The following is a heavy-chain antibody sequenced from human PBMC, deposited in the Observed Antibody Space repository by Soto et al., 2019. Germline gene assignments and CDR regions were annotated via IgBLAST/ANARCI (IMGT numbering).Heavy chain of an antibody. J-gene: IGHJ4*02. CDR2: ISGSGGST. CDR1: GFTFSSYA. CDR3: AKESCSSTSCYAEY. Sequence: GGSLRLSCAASGFTFSSYAMSWVRQAPGKGLEWVSAISGSGGSTYYADSVKGLFTISRDNSKNSLYLQMNSLRAEDTAVYYCAKESCSSTSCYAEYWGQGTLVTVSS. V-gene: IGHV3-23*01. D-gene: IGHD2-2*01.